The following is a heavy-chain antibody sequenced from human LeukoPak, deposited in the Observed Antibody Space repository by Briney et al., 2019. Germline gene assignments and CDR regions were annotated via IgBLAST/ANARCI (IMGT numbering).Heavy chain of an antibody. Sequence: GGSLRLSCAASGFTFSSYSMNWVRQAPGKGLEWVSSISSSSSYIYYADSVKGRFTISRDNAKNTLYLQMNSLRAEDTAVYYCARDPVGATSPFDYWGQGTLVTVSS. J-gene: IGHJ4*02. CDR3: ARDPVGATSPFDY. D-gene: IGHD1-26*01. CDR2: ISSSSSYI. V-gene: IGHV3-21*01. CDR1: GFTFSSYS.